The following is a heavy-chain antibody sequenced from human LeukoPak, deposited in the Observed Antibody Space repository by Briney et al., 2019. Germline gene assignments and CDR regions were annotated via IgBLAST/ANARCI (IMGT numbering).Heavy chain of an antibody. CDR3: ARARYYYDSSGSRNDYWYFDL. D-gene: IGHD3-22*01. CDR1: GFTFNNYT. V-gene: IGHV3-23*01. Sequence: GGSLRLSCAASGFTFNNYTMSWVRQAPGKGLEWVSTISRSGGSTYYADSVKGRFTISRDNSKNTLYLQMNSLRAEDTAVYYCARARYYYDSSGSRNDYWYFDLWGRGTLVTVSS. J-gene: IGHJ2*01. CDR2: ISRSGGST.